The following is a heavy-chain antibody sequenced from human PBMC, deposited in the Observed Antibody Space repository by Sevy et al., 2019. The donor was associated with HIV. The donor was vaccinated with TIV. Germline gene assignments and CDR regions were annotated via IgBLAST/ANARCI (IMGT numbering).Heavy chain of an antibody. Sequence: SETLSLTCTVSGGSVTNNNFYWGWIRRPPGKGLEWIGSIFLSGGTYYSPALKTRVTLSVVTSKNQFYLKLNSVTAAETAVYYCARNPKWLLLDYFDYWGQGILVTVSS. J-gene: IGHJ4*02. CDR3: ARNPKWLLLDYFDY. D-gene: IGHD6-19*01. CDR1: GGSVTNNNFY. CDR2: IFLSGGT. V-gene: IGHV4-39*01.